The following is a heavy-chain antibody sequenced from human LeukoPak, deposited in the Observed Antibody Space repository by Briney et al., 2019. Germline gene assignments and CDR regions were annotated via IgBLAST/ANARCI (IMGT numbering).Heavy chain of an antibody. CDR1: GYTFTSYD. J-gene: IGHJ6*02. D-gene: IGHD5-12*01. Sequence: ASVKVSCKASGYTFTSYDINWVRQATGQGLEWMGWMNPNSGNTGYAQKFQGRVTMTRNTSISTAYMELSSLRSEDTAVYYRARVVDIVATRVYYYGMDVWGQGTTVTVSS. CDR3: ARVVDIVATRVYYYGMDV. CDR2: MNPNSGNT. V-gene: IGHV1-8*01.